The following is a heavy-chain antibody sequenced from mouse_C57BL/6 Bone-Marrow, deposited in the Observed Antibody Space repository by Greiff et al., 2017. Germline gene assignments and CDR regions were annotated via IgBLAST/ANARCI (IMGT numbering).Heavy chain of an antibody. J-gene: IGHJ3*01. D-gene: IGHD3-2*02. CDR1: GYAFTNYL. CDR3: AGSAQAAAWFAD. CDR2: INPGSGGT. V-gene: IGHV1-54*01. Sequence: QVQLQQSGAELVRPGTSVKVSCKASGYAFTNYLIEWVKQRPGQGLEWIGVINPGSGGTNYNEKFKGKATLTADKSSSTANMQLSSLTSEDAAVYFCAGSAQAAAWFADWGQGTLVTVSA.